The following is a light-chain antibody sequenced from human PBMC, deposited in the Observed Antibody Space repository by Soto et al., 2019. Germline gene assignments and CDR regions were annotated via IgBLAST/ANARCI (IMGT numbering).Light chain of an antibody. J-gene: IGKJ4*01. CDR3: QQYHSWPPLT. CDR1: QSININ. V-gene: IGKV3D-15*01. CDR2: GAS. Sequence: EVLMTQSPATLSVSPGERVTLSCRASQSININLAWYQQKPGQAPRVLIYGASSRASGIPDRFSGSGSGTDFTLIISRLEHDDFAFYYCQQYHSWPPLTFGGGTRVEIK.